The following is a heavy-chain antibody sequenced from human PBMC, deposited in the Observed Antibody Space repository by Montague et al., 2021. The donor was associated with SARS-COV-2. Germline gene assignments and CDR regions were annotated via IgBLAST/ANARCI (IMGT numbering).Heavy chain of an antibody. Sequence: SLRLSCAASGFTFSNSAMNWVRQAPGKGLEWVSGSSGSDSGTHYADSVKGRFTISRDNSKNVPYLQMNSLRAEDTALYYCAKDSYYYGLGYGMDVWGQGTTVTVSS. CDR1: GFTFSNSA. CDR3: AKDSYYYGLGYGMDV. V-gene: IGHV3-23*01. CDR2: SSGSDSGT. D-gene: IGHD3-10*01. J-gene: IGHJ6*02.